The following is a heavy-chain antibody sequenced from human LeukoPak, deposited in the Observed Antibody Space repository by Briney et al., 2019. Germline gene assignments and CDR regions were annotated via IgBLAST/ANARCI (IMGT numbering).Heavy chain of an antibody. V-gene: IGHV3-43*01. D-gene: IGHD3-9*01. CDR3: AKGNILTGPPDY. CDR1: GFMFDDYT. Sequence: GGSLRLSCAASGFMFDDYTMHWVRQGPGKGLEWVSLINWDGDITYYADSVKGRFTISRDNSKNSLYLQMNSLRTEDTALCYCAKGNILTGPPDYWGQGTLVTVSS. CDR2: INWDGDIT. J-gene: IGHJ4*02.